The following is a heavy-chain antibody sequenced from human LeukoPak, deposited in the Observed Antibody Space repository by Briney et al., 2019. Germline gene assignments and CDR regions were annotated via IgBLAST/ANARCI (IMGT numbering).Heavy chain of an antibody. CDR3: AREGSDSAYDYYY. CDR2: ISTSGST. CDR1: GGSISSYY. J-gene: IGHJ4*02. V-gene: IGHV4-4*07. D-gene: IGHD5-12*01. Sequence: SETLSLTCTVSGGSISSYYWSWIRQPAGKGLEWIGRISTSGSTTYKPSLKSRVTMSVDTSKNQISLKLSSVIAADTAVYYCAREGSDSAYDYYYWGQGTLVTVSS.